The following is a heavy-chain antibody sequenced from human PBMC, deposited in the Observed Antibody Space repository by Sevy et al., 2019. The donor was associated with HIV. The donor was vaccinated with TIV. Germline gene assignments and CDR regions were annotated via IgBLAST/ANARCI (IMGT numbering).Heavy chain of an antibody. CDR1: GFTFSNAW. V-gene: IGHV3-15*01. CDR3: TNNRGYCIEGVCGEYFES. D-gene: IGHD2-8*01. CDR2: IKSKSEGGTT. J-gene: IGHJ4*02. Sequence: GGSLRLSCGASGFTFSNAWMTWVRQAPGKGLEWVGRIKSKSEGGTTDYAAPVKGRFTISRDNSKNTLYLQMNSLKSDDTAVYYCTNNRGYCIEGVCGEYFESWGQGTLVTVSS.